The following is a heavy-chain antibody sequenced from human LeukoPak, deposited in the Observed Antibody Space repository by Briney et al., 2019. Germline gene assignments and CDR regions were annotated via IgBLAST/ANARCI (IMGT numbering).Heavy chain of an antibody. CDR3: ARGEAFAFDM. CDR1: GFTFSNYA. CDR2: INGRDGRT. J-gene: IGHJ3*02. Sequence: PGGSLRLSXAAPGFTFSNYAIGWVRQAPGKGLEWVSSINGRDGRTYYADSVRGRFSISSDNSKNTLFLQMNSLRAEDTAVYYCARGEAFAFDMWGQGTVVTVSS. V-gene: IGHV3-23*01.